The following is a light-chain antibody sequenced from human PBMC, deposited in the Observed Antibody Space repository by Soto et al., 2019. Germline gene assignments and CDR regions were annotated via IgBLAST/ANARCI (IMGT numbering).Light chain of an antibody. Sequence: DIQMTQSPSSLSACVGDRVTITCRASQSISSYLNWYQQKPGKAPKLLIYAASSLQSGVPSRFSGSGSGTDFTLTISSLQPEDFAAYYCQQSYSTPPRTFGQGTKVDIK. CDR1: QSISSY. V-gene: IGKV1-39*01. CDR3: QQSYSTPPRT. J-gene: IGKJ1*01. CDR2: AAS.